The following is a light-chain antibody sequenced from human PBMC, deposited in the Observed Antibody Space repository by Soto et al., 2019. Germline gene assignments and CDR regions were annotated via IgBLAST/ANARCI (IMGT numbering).Light chain of an antibody. CDR2: DDN. CDR1: SSNIGGNS. V-gene: IGLV1-51*01. CDR3: GSWDSSLSAYV. J-gene: IGLJ1*01. Sequence: QSVMTQPPSVSAAPGQKVTISCSGSSSNIGGNSVSWYQQPPGTAPKLLIYDDNKRPSGIPDRFSGSKSGTSATLGITGFQTGDEDDYYCGSWDSSLSAYVFGTGTKLTVL.